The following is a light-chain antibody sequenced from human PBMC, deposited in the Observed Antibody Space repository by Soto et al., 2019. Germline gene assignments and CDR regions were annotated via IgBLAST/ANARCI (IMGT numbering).Light chain of an antibody. V-gene: IGLV2-8*01. CDR3: NSYVGSNNYV. CDR1: SSDISDNKY. Sequence: QSALTQPPSASGSPGQSVTISCTGTSSDISDNKYVSWFQQHPGKAPKVLIYEANKRASGVPDRFSGSKSGNTASLTVSGLRADDEADYYCNSYVGSNNYVFGTGTKVTVL. CDR2: EAN. J-gene: IGLJ1*01.